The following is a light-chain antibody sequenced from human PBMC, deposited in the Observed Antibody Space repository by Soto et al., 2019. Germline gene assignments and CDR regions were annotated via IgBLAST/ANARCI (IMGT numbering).Light chain of an antibody. Sequence: EIVMTQSPATLSVSPGERATLSCRASRSVSSNLAWYQQKPGQAPRLLMYGASTRATGIPARFSGSGSGTEFTLTISSLQSEDFAMYYCQHYGGSPWTFGQGTKVEIK. CDR1: RSVSSN. J-gene: IGKJ1*01. V-gene: IGKV3-15*01. CDR2: GAS. CDR3: QHYGGSPWT.